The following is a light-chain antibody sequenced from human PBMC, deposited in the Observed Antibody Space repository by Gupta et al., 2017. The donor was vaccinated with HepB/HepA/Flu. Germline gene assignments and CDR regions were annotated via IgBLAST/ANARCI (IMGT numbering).Light chain of an antibody. CDR1: QGIRND. Sequence: DIHMTQSPSSLSASVGDRVTITGRASQGIRNDLGWYQQKPGKAPKRLIYAASRVQRGVPSQISGRGSGIELTRTISSLQTEDFATKSRRQYESYPRTFGPGTKVEIK. CDR2: AAS. CDR3: RQYESYPRT. V-gene: IGKV1-17*01. J-gene: IGKJ1*01.